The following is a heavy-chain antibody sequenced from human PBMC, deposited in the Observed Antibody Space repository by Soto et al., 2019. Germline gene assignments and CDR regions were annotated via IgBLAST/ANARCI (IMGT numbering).Heavy chain of an antibody. CDR3: ARGDYYDSSGSEYFQH. Sequence: ASVKVSCKASGYTFTGYYMHWVRQAPGQGLEWMGIINPSGGSTSYAQKFQGRVTMTRDTSTSTVYMELSSLRSEDTAVYYCARGDYYDSSGSEYFQHWGQGTLVTVSS. CDR2: INPSGGST. CDR1: GYTFTGYY. D-gene: IGHD3-22*01. J-gene: IGHJ1*01. V-gene: IGHV1-46*03.